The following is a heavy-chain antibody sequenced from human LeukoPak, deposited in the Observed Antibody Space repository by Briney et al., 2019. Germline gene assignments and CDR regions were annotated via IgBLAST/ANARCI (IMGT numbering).Heavy chain of an antibody. CDR1: GFTFSSYG. Sequence: GRSLRLSCAASGFTFSSYGMHWVRQAPGKGLEWVAVISYDGRNIHYPDSVKGRFTISRDISTDTLWLHMDSLRTEDTAVYYCAKGPLRGTAAAIDYWGQGTLVTVSS. V-gene: IGHV3-30*18. D-gene: IGHD2-2*01. CDR2: ISYDGRNI. J-gene: IGHJ4*02. CDR3: AKGPLRGTAAAIDY.